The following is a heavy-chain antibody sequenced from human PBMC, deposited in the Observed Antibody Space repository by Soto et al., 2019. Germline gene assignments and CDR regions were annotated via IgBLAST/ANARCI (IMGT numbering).Heavy chain of an antibody. J-gene: IGHJ6*02. CDR2: IYAGNGDT. CDR3: ARDPGSSDSYRPYFNMDV. D-gene: IGHD3-10*01. CDR1: GYRLITHG. V-gene: IGHV1-3*01. Sequence: XSVKVACKASGYRLITHGLHWVRQAPGQRLEWMGWIYAGNGDTKYSQNFQGRVSITRDTSASTAYLELISLRSEDTAVYYCARDPGSSDSYRPYFNMDVWGQGTTVTVSS.